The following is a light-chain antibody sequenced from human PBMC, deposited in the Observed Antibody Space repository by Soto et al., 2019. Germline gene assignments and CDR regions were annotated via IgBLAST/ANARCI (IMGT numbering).Light chain of an antibody. CDR2: NDN. J-gene: IGLJ2*01. V-gene: IGLV1-44*01. CDR3: AAWDDSLNAVV. Sequence: QSVLTQPPTASGTPGQRVTFSCSGSSSNIGTNPVNWYQHLPGTAPKVLINNDNQRPSGVPDRFSGSKSGTSASLAISGLQSEDEADFYCAAWDDSLNAVVFGGGTKVTVL. CDR1: SSNIGTNP.